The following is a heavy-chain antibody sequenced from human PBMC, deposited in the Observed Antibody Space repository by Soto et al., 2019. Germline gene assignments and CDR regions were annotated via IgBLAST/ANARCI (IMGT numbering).Heavy chain of an antibody. D-gene: IGHD2-2*01. CDR2: ISSNSSYI. J-gene: IGHJ6*02. Sequence: EGSLRLPCAASGFAFSRYGIKLVRQAPGKELEWVSSISSNSSYIYYADSVKGRFNISRDNAKKSLYLQMNSLRADGTAVYYCARDELPSPSSIVVVPEVWGQGTTVTVCS. CDR1: GFAFSRYG. V-gene: IGHV3-21*01. CDR3: ARDELPSPSSIVVVPEV.